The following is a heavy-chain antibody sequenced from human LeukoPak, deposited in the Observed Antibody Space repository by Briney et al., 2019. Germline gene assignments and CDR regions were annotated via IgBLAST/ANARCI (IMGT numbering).Heavy chain of an antibody. CDR2: IYSSGST. Sequence: SQTLSLTCTVSGGSITSAGYSWGWIRQPAGKGLEWIGRIYSSGSTNSNPSLKSRVTISVDTPKNQFSLKLRSVTAADTAVYFCARGYCTSTSCSENRYYFDSWGQGALVTVSS. CDR3: ARGYCTSTSCSENRYYFDS. D-gene: IGHD2-2*01. CDR1: GGSITSAGYS. V-gene: IGHV4-61*02. J-gene: IGHJ4*02.